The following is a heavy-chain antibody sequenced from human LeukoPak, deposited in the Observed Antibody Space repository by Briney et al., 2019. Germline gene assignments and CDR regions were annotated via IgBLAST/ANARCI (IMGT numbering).Heavy chain of an antibody. CDR1: GFTFSSHA. CDR3: ARAPEQWRVIGY. Sequence: TGGSLRLSCAASGFTFSSHAMYWVRQAPDKGLEWVAVISHDGTNNYYADSVKGRFIISRDNSKNTLYLQINSLRAEDTAAYYCARAPEQWRVIGYWGQGTLVTVSS. J-gene: IGHJ4*02. D-gene: IGHD6-19*01. V-gene: IGHV3-30-3*01. CDR2: ISHDGTNN.